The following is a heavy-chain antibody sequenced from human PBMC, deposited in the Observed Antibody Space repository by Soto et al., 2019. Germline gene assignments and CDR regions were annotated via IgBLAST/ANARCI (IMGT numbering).Heavy chain of an antibody. J-gene: IGHJ2*01. Sequence: QSGGSLRLSCAASGFTFSSYGMHWVRQAPGKGLEWVAVISYDGSNKYYADSVKGRFTISRDNSKNTLYLQMNSLRAEDTAVYYCAKDPLWFGEFVTYWYFDLWGRGTLVTVSS. CDR3: AKDPLWFGEFVTYWYFDL. D-gene: IGHD3-10*01. CDR2: ISYDGSNK. CDR1: GFTFSSYG. V-gene: IGHV3-30*18.